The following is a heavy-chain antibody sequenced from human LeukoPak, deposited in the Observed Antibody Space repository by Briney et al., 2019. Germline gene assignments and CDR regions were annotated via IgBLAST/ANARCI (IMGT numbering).Heavy chain of an antibody. Sequence: ASVKVSCKASGYTFINYDIRWVRQAPGQGLEWMGWISAYNGNTNCAQKFQGRVTMTTDTSTSTAYMELRSLRSDDTAVYYCAREVTHHVYYGMDVWGQGTTVTVSS. V-gene: IGHV1-18*01. CDR1: GYTFINYD. CDR3: AREVTHHVYYGMDV. J-gene: IGHJ6*02. CDR2: ISAYNGNT. D-gene: IGHD4-23*01.